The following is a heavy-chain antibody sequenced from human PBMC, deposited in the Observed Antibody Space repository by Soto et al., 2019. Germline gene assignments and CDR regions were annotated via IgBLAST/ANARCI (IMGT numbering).Heavy chain of an antibody. J-gene: IGHJ4*02. CDR2: INADGTST. CDR1: GFTFSNSW. D-gene: IGHD2-2*01. CDR3: VKVLARGVGVPRFYFDS. Sequence: LRLSCAASGFTFSNSWMHWVRQVSGKGLEWVSRINADGTSTSYADSVKGRFTISRDNAKNTLYLHANSLRAEDTAVYYCVKVLARGVGVPRFYFDSWGQGALVTVSS. V-gene: IGHV3-74*01.